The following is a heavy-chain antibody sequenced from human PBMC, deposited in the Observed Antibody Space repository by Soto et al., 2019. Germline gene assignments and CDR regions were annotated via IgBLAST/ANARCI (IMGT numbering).Heavy chain of an antibody. CDR1: GGSITSGAHL. Sequence: SETLSLTCTVSGGSITSGAHLWSWIRQHPGKGLEWIGYIDYSGNSYYNPSLKSRVTMSADTSKNQFSLKLSSVTAADTAVYYCARGNNWFDPWGQGTLVTVSS. J-gene: IGHJ5*02. CDR3: ARGNNWFDP. V-gene: IGHV4-31*03. CDR2: IDYSGNS.